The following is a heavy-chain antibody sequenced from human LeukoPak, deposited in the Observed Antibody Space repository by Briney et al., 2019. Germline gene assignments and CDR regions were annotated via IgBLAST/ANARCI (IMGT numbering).Heavy chain of an antibody. Sequence: GGYLRRSGAASGFTFSSYAMSWVRQAPGKGLEWVSAISGSGGSTYYADSVKGRFTISRDNSKNTLYLQMNSLRAEDTAVYYCAKDVHYDSSGYDAFDIWGQGTMVTVSS. V-gene: IGHV3-23*01. CDR1: GFTFSSYA. CDR3: AKDVHYDSSGYDAFDI. CDR2: ISGSGGST. J-gene: IGHJ3*02. D-gene: IGHD3-22*01.